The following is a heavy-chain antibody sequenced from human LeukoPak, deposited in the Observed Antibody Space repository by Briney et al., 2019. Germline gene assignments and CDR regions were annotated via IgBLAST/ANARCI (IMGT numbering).Heavy chain of an antibody. J-gene: IGHJ4*02. D-gene: IGHD3-10*01. CDR3: TRSWAYYYGSGSDY. CDR1: GFTFSGSA. V-gene: IGHV3-73*01. CDR2: IRSKANSYAT. Sequence: AGGSLRLSCAASGFTFSGSAMHWVRQASGKGLEWVGRIRSKANSYATAYAASVKGRFTISRDDSKNTAYLQMNSLKTEDTAVYYCTRSWAYYYGSGSDYWGQETLVTVSS.